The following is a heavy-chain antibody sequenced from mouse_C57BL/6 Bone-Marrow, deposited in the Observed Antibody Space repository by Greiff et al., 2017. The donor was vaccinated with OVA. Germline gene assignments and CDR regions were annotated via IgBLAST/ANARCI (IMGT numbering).Heavy chain of an antibody. Sequence: EVQRVESGGGLVQPGGSLKLSCAASGFTFSDYGMAWVRQAPRKGPEWVAFISNLAYSIYYADTVTGRFTISRENAKNTRYQEMSSLRSEDTAMYYCARLDGNYFFDYWGQGTTLTVSS. CDR1: GFTFSDYG. CDR3: ARLDGNYFFDY. D-gene: IGHD2-1*01. J-gene: IGHJ2*01. CDR2: ISNLAYSI. V-gene: IGHV5-15*01.